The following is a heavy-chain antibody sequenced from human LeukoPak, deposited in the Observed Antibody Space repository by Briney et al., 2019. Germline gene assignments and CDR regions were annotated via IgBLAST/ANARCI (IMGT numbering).Heavy chain of an antibody. J-gene: IGHJ3*02. CDR2: IYYSGST. CDR3: ASAFSENDAFDI. V-gene: IGHV4-59*06. CDR1: GGSISSYY. Sequence: KTSETLSLTCTVSGGSISSYYWSWIRQHPGKGLEWIGYIYYSGSTYYNPSLKSRVTISVDTSKNQFSLKLSSVTAADTAVYYCASAFSENDAFDIWGQGTMVTVSS.